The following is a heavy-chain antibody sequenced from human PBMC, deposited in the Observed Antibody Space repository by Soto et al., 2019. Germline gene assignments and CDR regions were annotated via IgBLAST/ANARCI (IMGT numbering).Heavy chain of an antibody. J-gene: IGHJ4*02. Sequence: SETLSLTCAVSGGSISSSNWWSWVRQPPGKGLEWIGEIYHSGSTNYNPSLKSRVTMSVDKSKNQFSLKLTSVTAADTAVYYCSRDKIPGLFDYWGQGTLVTVSS. CDR1: GGSISSSNW. CDR3: SRDKIPGLFDY. CDR2: IYHSGST. D-gene: IGHD2-21*01. V-gene: IGHV4-4*02.